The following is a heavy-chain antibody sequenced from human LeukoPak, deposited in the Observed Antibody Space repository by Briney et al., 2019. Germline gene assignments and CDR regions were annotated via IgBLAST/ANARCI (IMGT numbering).Heavy chain of an antibody. D-gene: IGHD4-17*01. V-gene: IGHV4-39*07. CDR3: ARMTTGHDY. Sequence: PSETLSLTCTVSGGSISSSNHFWGWIRQTPGKGLEWIGEVNHSGYTNMNPSLKSRVTISVDTSKNQFSLMMTSVTAADTAVYFCARMTTGHDYWGQGILVTVSS. J-gene: IGHJ4*02. CDR1: GGSISSSNHF. CDR2: VNHSGYT.